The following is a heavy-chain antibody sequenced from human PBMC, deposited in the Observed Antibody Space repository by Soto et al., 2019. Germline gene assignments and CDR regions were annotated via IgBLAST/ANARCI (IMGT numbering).Heavy chain of an antibody. D-gene: IGHD3-22*01. CDR3: ASNQDFYDSSGYYY. Sequence: SGTLSLTVAVSVGPISSSHWGSWVSQPPGKGLEWIWEIYHSGSTNYHPSLKSRVTISMDKSKNQFSLKLKSVTDADMVVYYCASNQDFYDSSGYYYWGQGTLVNVPS. V-gene: IGHV4-4*02. J-gene: IGHJ4*02. CDR1: VGPISSSHW. CDR2: IYHSGST.